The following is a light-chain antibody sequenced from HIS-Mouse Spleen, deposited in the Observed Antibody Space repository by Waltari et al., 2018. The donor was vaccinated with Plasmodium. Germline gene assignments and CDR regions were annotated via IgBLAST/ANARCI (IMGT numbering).Light chain of an antibody. V-gene: IGKV1-39*01. CDR1: QSISSY. J-gene: IGKJ2*01. Sequence: DIQMTQSPSSLSASVEDRVPITCRARQSISSYLNWYQQKPGKAPKFLIYAASSLQSGVQSSFSGSGLGTDFTPPISSLKPEDFATYSCQQSYSTPYTFGPGTKLESK. CDR3: QQSYSTPYT. CDR2: AAS.